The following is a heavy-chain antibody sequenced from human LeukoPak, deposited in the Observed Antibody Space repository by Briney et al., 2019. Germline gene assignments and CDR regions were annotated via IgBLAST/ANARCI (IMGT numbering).Heavy chain of an antibody. D-gene: IGHD3-3*01. CDR3: ARKEYYDFWSGRGALDY. J-gene: IGHJ4*02. V-gene: IGHV3-7*01. CDR2: IKKDGSEK. Sequence: GGSLRLSCAASGFTFSSHWMSWVRQAPGKGLEWVANIKKDGSEKYYVDAVKGRFTISRDNAKNSLYLQMNSLRAEDTAVYYCARKEYYDFWSGRGALDYWGRGTLVTVSS. CDR1: GFTFSSHW.